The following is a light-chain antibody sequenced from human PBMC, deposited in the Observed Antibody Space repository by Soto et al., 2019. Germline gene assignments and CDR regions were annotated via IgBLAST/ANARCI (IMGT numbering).Light chain of an antibody. J-gene: IGKJ3*01. V-gene: IGKV3-20*01. CDR2: GAS. CDR1: QSVSSNY. CDR3: QQYTTSPFT. Sequence: EIVMTQSPGTLSLSPGETATLSCRASQSVSSNYVAWFHQKPGQAPRLLIYGASSRATGVPDRFSASGSGTDFTLTISRLEPEDFAVYYCQQYTTSPFTFGPGTKVDIK.